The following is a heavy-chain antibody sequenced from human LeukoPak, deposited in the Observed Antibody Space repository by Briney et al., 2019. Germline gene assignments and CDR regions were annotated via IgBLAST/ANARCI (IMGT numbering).Heavy chain of an antibody. CDR2: IYYSGST. V-gene: IGHV4-59*08. J-gene: IGHJ4*02. CDR3: AGYDFWSGDPDY. CDR1: GGSISSYY. Sequence: SETLSLTCTVSGGSISSYYWSWIRQPPGKGRKGFGYIYYSGSTNYNPSLKSRVTISVDTSKNQFSLKLSSVTAADTAVYYCAGYDFWSGDPDYWGQGTLVTVSS. D-gene: IGHD3-3*01.